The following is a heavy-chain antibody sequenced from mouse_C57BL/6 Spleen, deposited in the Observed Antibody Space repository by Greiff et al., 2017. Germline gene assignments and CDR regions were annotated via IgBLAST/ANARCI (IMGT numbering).Heavy chain of an antibody. V-gene: IGHV1-82*01. CDR3: ARVLPSGDWYFDV. Sequence: QVQLKESGPELVKPGASVKISCKASGYAFSSSWMNWVKQRPGKGLEWIGRIYPGDGDTNYNGKFKGKATLTADKSSSTAYMQRSSLTSEDSAVYFCARVLPSGDWYFDVWGTGTTVTVSS. J-gene: IGHJ1*03. CDR1: GYAFSSSW. CDR2: IYPGDGDT. D-gene: IGHD3-1*01.